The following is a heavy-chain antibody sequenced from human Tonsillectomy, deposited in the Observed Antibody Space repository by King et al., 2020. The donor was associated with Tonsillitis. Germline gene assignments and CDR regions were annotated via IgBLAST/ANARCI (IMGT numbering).Heavy chain of an antibody. J-gene: IGHJ4*02. D-gene: IGHD1-7*01. Sequence: VQLVESGAEVKKPGESLKISCEASGYSFTTYWIAWVRQMSGKGLELMGIIYPGDSDTRYSPSFQGQVTISADKSITTAYLQWSSLKASDTAMYYCARLRAVDNWSYGSYFDYWGQGTLVTVSS. CDR1: GYSFTTYW. V-gene: IGHV5-51*01. CDR2: IYPGDSDT. CDR3: ARLRAVDNWSYGSYFDY.